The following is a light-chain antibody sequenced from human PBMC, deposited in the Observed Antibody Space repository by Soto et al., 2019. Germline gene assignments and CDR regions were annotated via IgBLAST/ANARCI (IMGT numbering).Light chain of an antibody. CDR1: SSNIGNNY. J-gene: IGLJ3*02. CDR2: DNT. CDR3: GTWDSSLSAGV. V-gene: IGLV1-51*01. Sequence: QSAFTQPPSVSAAPGQKVTISCSGSSSNIGNNYVSWYQQLPGTAPKLLIYDNTKRPSGIPDRFSGSKSGTSATLGITGLQTGDEADYYCGTWDSSLSAGVFGGGTKLTVL.